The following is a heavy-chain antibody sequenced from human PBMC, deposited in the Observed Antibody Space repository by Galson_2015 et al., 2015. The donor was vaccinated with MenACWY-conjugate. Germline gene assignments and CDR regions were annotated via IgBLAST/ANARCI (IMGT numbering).Heavy chain of an antibody. CDR1: GYTSTTDS. CDR3: AGRNSSGGRGEFDY. Sequence: SVKVSCKASGYTSTTDSIHWVRQAPGQGLEWMGRINPSSGTTTYAQKFQGRVTMTRDTSYMELYSLRSEDTAVYYCAGRNSSGGRGEFDYRGQGTRVTVSS. CDR2: INPSSGTT. J-gene: IGHJ4*02. V-gene: IGHV1-46*01. D-gene: IGHD2-15*01.